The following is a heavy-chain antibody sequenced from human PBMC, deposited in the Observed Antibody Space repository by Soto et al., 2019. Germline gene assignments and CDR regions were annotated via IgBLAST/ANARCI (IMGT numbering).Heavy chain of an antibody. V-gene: IGHV3-13*01. D-gene: IGHD3-10*01. Sequence: GGAPILSSAVSGFTVSTYDIHGVHQAPGKGLEWVSGIGTLSDTFYAASVQGRFTISRQNAKNSVYLQMNSLRAGDTAFYYCARGRSFSYDSTPPPMFDPWGQGTLVTVSS. J-gene: IGHJ5*02. CDR2: IGTLSDT. CDR3: ARGRSFSYDSTPPPMFDP. CDR1: GFTVSTYD.